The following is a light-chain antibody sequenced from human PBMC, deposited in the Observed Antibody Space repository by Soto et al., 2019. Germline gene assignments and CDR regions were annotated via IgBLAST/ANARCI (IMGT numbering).Light chain of an antibody. CDR1: QSVSTNY. J-gene: IGKJ3*01. CDR2: GAS. Sequence: EIVLTQSPAALSLSPGERATLSCRASQSVSTNYLAWYQQRPGQAPRLLILGASYRATGIPDRFSGSGSGTDFTLTISRREPEDFAVYYCQHYSSSPPEFTFGPGTQVDSK. CDR3: QHYSSSPPEFT. V-gene: IGKV3-20*01.